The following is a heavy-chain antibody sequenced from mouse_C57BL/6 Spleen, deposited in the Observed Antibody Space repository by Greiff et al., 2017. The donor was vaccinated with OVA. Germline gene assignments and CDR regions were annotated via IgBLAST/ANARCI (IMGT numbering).Heavy chain of an antibody. CDR2: IYPGDGDT. V-gene: IGHV1-82*01. J-gene: IGHJ4*01. Sequence: QVQLQQSGPELVKPGASVKISCKASGYAFSSSWMNWVKQRPGKGLEWIGRIYPGDGDTNYNGKFKGKATLTADKSSSTAYMQLSSLTSEDSAVYFCASQLRPHAMDYWGQGTSVTVSS. CDR1: GYAFSSSW. CDR3: ASQLRPHAMDY. D-gene: IGHD3-2*02.